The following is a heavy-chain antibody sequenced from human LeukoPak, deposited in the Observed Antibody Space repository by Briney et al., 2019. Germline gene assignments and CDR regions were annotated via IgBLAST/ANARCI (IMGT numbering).Heavy chain of an antibody. V-gene: IGHV3-30*18. Sequence: GGSLRLSCAASGFAFSSYGMHWVRQAPGKGLEWVAVISYDGSNKYYADSVKGRFTISRDNSKNTLYLQMNSLRAEDTAVYYCAKGEWLSIDYWGQETLVTVSS. D-gene: IGHD3-3*01. CDR1: GFAFSSYG. J-gene: IGHJ4*02. CDR3: AKGEWLSIDY. CDR2: ISYDGSNK.